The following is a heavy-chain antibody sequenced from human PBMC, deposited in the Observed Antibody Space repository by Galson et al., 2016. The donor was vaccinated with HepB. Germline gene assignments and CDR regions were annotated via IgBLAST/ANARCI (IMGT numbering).Heavy chain of an antibody. V-gene: IGHV3-23*01. Sequence: SLRLSCAASGFTFSSFAINWVRQAPGKGLEWVSGISGSGGTTYHADSVKGRFTISRDNSKNTLYLQMNSLRAEDPAVYYCAREGAFTYYDILTGYSPPDAFDVWGQGTMVTVSS. CDR1: GFTFSSFA. J-gene: IGHJ3*01. CDR2: ISGSGGTT. CDR3: AREGAFTYYDILTGYSPPDAFDV. D-gene: IGHD3-9*01.